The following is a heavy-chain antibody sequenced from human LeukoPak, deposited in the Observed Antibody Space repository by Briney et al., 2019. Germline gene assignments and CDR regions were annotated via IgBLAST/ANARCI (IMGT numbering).Heavy chain of an antibody. CDR2: IRSKANSYAT. CDR3: TRRDGDSMDV. V-gene: IGHV3-73*01. D-gene: IGHD7-27*01. CDR1: GFTFSGSA. J-gene: IGHJ6*02. Sequence: GGSLRLSCAASGFTFSGSAMHWVRQASGKGLEWVGRIRSKANSYATAYAASVKGRFTIPRDDSENTAYLQMNSLKTEDTAVYYCTRRDGDSMDVWGQGTTVTVSS.